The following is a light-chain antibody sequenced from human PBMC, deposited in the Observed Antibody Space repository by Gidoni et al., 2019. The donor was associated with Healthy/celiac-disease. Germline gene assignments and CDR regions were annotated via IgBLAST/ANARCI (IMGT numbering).Light chain of an antibody. Sequence: QSVLTQPPSVSGAPGQRVIMSCTGSSSNIGAGYDVHWYQQLPGTAPKLLIYGNTNRPSGVPDRFSGSKSVTSASLAITGLQAEDEADYYCQSYDSSLSGPVFGGGTELTVL. V-gene: IGLV1-40*01. CDR1: SSNIGAGYD. CDR2: GNT. J-gene: IGLJ2*01. CDR3: QSYDSSLSGPV.